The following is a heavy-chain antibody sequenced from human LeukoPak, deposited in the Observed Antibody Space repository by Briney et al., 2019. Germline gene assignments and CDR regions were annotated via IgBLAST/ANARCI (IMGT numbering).Heavy chain of an antibody. Sequence: SETLSLTCTVSSYSISSGYYWGWIRQPPGKGLEWIGSIYHSGSTYYNPSLKSRVTISVDTSKNQFSLKLSSVTAADTAVYYCARDQSTIILGYFACWGQGTLVTVSS. V-gene: IGHV4-38-2*02. CDR3: ARDQSTIILGYFAC. CDR2: IYHSGST. J-gene: IGHJ4*02. D-gene: IGHD3-22*01. CDR1: SYSISSGYY.